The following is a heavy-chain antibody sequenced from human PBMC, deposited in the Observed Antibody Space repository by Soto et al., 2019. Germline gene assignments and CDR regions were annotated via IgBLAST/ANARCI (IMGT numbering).Heavy chain of an antibody. Sequence: QVQLVESGGGVVQPGRSLRLSCAASGFTFSSYAMHWVRQAPSKGLEWVAVISYDGSNKYYADSMKGRFTISRDNSKNTLFLQMNSLRAEDTAVYYCARVGRLHYFDSWGQGTLVTVSS. V-gene: IGHV3-30-3*01. CDR2: ISYDGSNK. CDR1: GFTFSSYA. CDR3: ARVGRLHYFDS. D-gene: IGHD4-17*01. J-gene: IGHJ4*02.